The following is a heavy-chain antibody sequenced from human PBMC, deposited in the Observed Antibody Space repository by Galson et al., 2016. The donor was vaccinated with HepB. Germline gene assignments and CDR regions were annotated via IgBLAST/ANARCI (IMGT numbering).Heavy chain of an antibody. J-gene: IGHJ6*02. V-gene: IGHV3-13*01. Sequence: SLRLSCADSGFTFSSYDMHWVRQATGKGLEWVSAIGTAGDTYYPGSVKGRFTISRENAKNSLYLQMNTLRAEDTAVYYCARGGVGYCSGGSCSLGDYGMDVWGQGTTVTVSS. CDR2: IGTAGDT. CDR1: GFTFSSYD. CDR3: ARGGVGYCSGGSCSLGDYGMDV. D-gene: IGHD2-15*01.